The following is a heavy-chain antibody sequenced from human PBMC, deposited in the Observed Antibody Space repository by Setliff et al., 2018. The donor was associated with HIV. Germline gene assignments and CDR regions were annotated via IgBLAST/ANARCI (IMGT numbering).Heavy chain of an antibody. CDR1: GGTFSSYA. Sequence: ASVKVSCKASGGTFSSYAISWVRQAPGQGLEWMGWISVYNGKIDYAQKFQGRVTMTRDTSTSTVYMELSSLRSEDTAVYYCARDCSSTSCPGSFNYYYYYYYMDVWGKGTTVTVSS. CDR2: ISVYNGKI. CDR3: ARDCSSTSCPGSFNYYYYYYYMDV. D-gene: IGHD2-2*01. J-gene: IGHJ6*03. V-gene: IGHV1-18*01.